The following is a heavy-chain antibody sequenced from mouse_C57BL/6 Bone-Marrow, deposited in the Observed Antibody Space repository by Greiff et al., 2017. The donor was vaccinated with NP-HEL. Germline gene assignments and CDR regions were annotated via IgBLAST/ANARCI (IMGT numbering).Heavy chain of an antibody. V-gene: IGHV2-2*01. CDR3: ARNDGYSNYFDY. D-gene: IGHD2-3*01. J-gene: IGHJ2*01. CDR1: GFSLTSYG. Sequence: VKLMESGPGLVQPSQSLSITCTVSGFSLTSYGVHWVRQSPGKAMEWLGVIWSGGSTDYNAAFISRLSISKDNSKSQVFFKMNSLQADDTAIYYCARNDGYSNYFDYWGQGTTLTVSS. CDR2: IWSGGST.